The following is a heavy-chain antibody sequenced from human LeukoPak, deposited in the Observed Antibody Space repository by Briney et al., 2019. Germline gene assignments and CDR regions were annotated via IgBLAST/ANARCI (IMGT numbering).Heavy chain of an antibody. V-gene: IGHV4-34*01. CDR2: INHSRST. J-gene: IGHJ6*03. Sequence: SETLSLTCAVYGGSFSGYYSSWIRQPPGKGLEWIGEINHSRSTKYNPSLKSRLTISVDTSKNQFSLKLSPVTAADTAVYYCARRVGRWFGERAYYYNYMDVWDKGTTVTISS. CDR1: GGSFSGYY. CDR3: ARRVGRWFGERAYYYNYMDV. D-gene: IGHD3-10*01.